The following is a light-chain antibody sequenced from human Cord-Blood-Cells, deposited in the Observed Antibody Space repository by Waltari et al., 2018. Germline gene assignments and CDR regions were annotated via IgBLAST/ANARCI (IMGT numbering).Light chain of an antibody. Sequence: QSALTQPPSASGSPGQSVTISCTGPSSDVGGYNYVSWYQQPPGITPNLMIYEVSKRPSGVPDRFSGSKSGNTAALTVSGLQAEYEADYYCSSYAGSNNFVVFGGGTKLTVL. V-gene: IGLV2-8*01. J-gene: IGLJ2*01. CDR3: SSYAGSNNFVV. CDR2: EVS. CDR1: SSDVGGYNY.